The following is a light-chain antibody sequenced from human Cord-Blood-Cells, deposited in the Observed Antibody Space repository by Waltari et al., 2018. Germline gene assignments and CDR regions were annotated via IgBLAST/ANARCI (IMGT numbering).Light chain of an antibody. V-gene: IGLV2-11*01. CDR1: SSDVGAYNY. CDR3: CSYAGSYTNWV. J-gene: IGLJ3*02. CDR2: DVS. Sequence: QSALTQPRSVSGSTGPSVTISCTGTSSDVGAYNYVSWYQPHPGKATKLMIYDVSKRPSGVPDRFSGSKSGNTASLTISGLQAEDEADYYCCSYAGSYTNWVFGGGTKLTVL.